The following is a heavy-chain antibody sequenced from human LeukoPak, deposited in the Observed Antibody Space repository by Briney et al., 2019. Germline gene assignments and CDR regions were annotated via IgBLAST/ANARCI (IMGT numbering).Heavy chain of an antibody. CDR2: IYTSGST. V-gene: IGHV4-4*07. J-gene: IGHJ4*02. Sequence: SETLSLTCTVSGGSISSYYWSWIRQPAGKGLEWIGRIYTSGSTNYNPPLKSRVTISVDTSKNQFSLKLSSVTAADTAVYYCATSGSFSTYYYFDYWGQGTLVTVSS. CDR3: ATSGSFSTYYYFDY. CDR1: GGSISSYY. D-gene: IGHD1-26*01.